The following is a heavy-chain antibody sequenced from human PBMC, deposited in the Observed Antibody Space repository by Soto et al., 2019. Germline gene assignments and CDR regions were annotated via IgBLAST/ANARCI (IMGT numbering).Heavy chain of an antibody. Sequence: GASVKVSCKASGYTFTSYGISWVRQAPGQGLEWMGWISAYNGNTNYAQKLQGRVTMTTDTSTSTAYMELRSLRSDDTAVYYCARLWIQLWAPAPRPPENWFDPWGQGTLVTVSS. CDR1: GYTFTSYG. V-gene: IGHV1-18*01. CDR3: ARLWIQLWAPAPRPPENWFDP. CDR2: ISAYNGNT. J-gene: IGHJ5*02. D-gene: IGHD5-18*01.